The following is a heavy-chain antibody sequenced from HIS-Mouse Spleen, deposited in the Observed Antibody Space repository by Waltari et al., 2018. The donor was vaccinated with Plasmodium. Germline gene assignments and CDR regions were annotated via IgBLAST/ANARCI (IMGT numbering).Heavy chain of an antibody. V-gene: IGHV3-66*01. CDR2: IYRGGST. J-gene: IGHJ4*02. Sequence: EVQLVESGGGLVQPGGSLRLSCAASGFTVSSNYMSWVRQAPGKGLEWVSVIYRGGSTYYADYVKGRFTISRDNSKNTLYLQMNSLRAEDTAVYYCATPRVGGSYFDYWGQGTLVTVSS. CDR3: ATPRVGGSYFDY. D-gene: IGHD1-26*01. CDR1: GFTVSSNY.